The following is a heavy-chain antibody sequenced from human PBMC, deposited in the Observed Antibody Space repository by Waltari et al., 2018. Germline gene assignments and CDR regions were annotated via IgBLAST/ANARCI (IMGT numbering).Heavy chain of an antibody. D-gene: IGHD5-12*01. CDR3: ARQAVDGYNPQYFDY. CDR2: IYHSGST. J-gene: IGHJ4*02. CDR1: GYSISSGYY. V-gene: IGHV4-38-2*01. Sequence: QVQLQESGPGLVKPSETLSLTCAVSGYSISSGYYWGWIRQPPGKGLEWIGSIYHSGSTYSNPSLKSRVTISVDTSRNRFSRKLSSVTATDTAVYYCARQAVDGYNPQYFDYWGQGTLVTVSS.